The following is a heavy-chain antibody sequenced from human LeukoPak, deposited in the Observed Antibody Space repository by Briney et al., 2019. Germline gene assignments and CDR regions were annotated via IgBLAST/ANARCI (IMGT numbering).Heavy chain of an antibody. D-gene: IGHD3-10*01. Sequence: GGSLRLSCAASGFTFSSYAMSWVRQAPGKGLEWVAVISYDGSNKYYADSVKGRFTISRDNSKNTLYLQMNSLRAEDTAAYYCARDPGPYFDYWGQGTLVTVSS. CDR2: ISYDGSNK. CDR3: ARDPGPYFDY. V-gene: IGHV3-30-3*01. J-gene: IGHJ4*02. CDR1: GFTFSSYA.